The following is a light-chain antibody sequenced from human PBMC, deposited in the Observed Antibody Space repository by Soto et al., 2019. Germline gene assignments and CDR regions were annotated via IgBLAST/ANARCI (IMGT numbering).Light chain of an antibody. Sequence: EIVMRKSPATLSVSPGETASLSXRASQSAGNFLAWYQQKPGQAPRLLIYYISTRATGIPARFSGSRSGTEFTLTINSLQSEDFAVYYCQRYNNWPLTFCGVSKVAIK. J-gene: IGKJ4*01. CDR2: YIS. V-gene: IGKV3D-15*01. CDR3: QRYNNWPLT. CDR1: QSAGNF.